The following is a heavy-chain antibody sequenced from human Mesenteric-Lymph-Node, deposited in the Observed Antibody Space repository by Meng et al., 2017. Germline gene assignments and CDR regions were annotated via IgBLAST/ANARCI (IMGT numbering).Heavy chain of an antibody. V-gene: IGHV3-7*01. J-gene: IGHJ6*02. CDR1: GFISSSYW. CDR2: IKQDGSEK. CDR3: AREPTYWYSSSWYYRVDGMDV. D-gene: IGHD6-13*01. Sequence: GESLKISCAASGFISSSYWMSWVRQAAGKGLEWVANIKQDGSEKYYADSVKGRFTISRDNTKNSLYLQMSSLRVDDTAVYYCAREPTYWYSSSWYYRVDGMDVWGQGTTVTVSS.